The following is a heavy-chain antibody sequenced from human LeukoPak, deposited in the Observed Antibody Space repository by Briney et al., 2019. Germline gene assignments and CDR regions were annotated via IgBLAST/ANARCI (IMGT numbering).Heavy chain of an antibody. J-gene: IGHJ4*02. CDR2: ISSSGGNT. Sequence: QPGGSLRLSCAASGFTFSNYALSWVRQAPGKGLEWVSAISSSGGNTYYAASVKGRFTISRDNAKNSLYLQMNSLRAEDTAVYYCARVNEAVAGTDYWGQGTLVTVSS. CDR1: GFTFSNYA. D-gene: IGHD6-19*01. V-gene: IGHV3-23*01. CDR3: ARVNEAVAGTDY.